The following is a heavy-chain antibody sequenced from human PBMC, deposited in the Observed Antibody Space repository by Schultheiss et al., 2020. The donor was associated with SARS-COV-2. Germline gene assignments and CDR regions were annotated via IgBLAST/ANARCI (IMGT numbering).Heavy chain of an antibody. CDR3: AKDRTDSSGYIGEFDY. Sequence: SVKVSCKASGGTFSTYAISWVRQAPGQGLEWMGRVIPIFDTVNFAQKFQGKVTITADKSTSTAYMELSSLRSEDTAVYYCAKDRTDSSGYIGEFDYWGQGTLVTVSS. J-gene: IGHJ4*02. CDR1: GGTFSTYA. D-gene: IGHD3-22*01. CDR2: VIPIFDTV. V-gene: IGHV1-69*06.